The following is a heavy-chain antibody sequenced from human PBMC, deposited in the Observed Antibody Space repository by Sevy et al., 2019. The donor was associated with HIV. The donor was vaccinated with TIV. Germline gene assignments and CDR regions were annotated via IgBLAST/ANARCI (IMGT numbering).Heavy chain of an antibody. V-gene: IGHV4-39*01. D-gene: IGHD2-21*02. J-gene: IGHJ4*02. CDR1: GGSISSGTYD. CDR2: IYYGGTS. Sequence: SETLSLTCTVSGGSISSGTYDWGWIRQPPGKGLEWIGNIYYGGTSYYNPSLKSRVTISVDTSKNQFSLNLRSVTAADTAVFYCARGGGNSEWGYYFDFWGQGTLVTVSS. CDR3: ARGGGNSEWGYYFDF.